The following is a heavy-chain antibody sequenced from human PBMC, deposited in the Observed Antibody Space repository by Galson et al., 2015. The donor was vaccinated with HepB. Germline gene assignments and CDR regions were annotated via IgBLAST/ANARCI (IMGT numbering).Heavy chain of an antibody. D-gene: IGHD3-10*01. CDR1: GFTFSSYS. J-gene: IGHJ6*02. CDR2: ISFSSTTR. V-gene: IGHV3-48*04. CDR3: ARDRGGSGTYLSDYYDMDV. Sequence: SLRLSCAASGFTFSSYSMNWVRQAPGKGLEWVLYISFSSTTRYYADSVKGRFTISRDNAKNSLYLQMNSLRVEDTAVYYCARDRGGSGTYLSDYYDMDVWGQGTTVTVSS.